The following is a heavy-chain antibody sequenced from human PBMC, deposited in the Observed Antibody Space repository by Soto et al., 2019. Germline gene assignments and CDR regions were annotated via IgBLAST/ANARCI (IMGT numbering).Heavy chain of an antibody. CDR2: IYTSGRT. CDR3: AGLSGSSSFYAMDV. V-gene: IGHV4-4*07. Sequence: SETLSLTCTVSRGSIRSFYWTWIRQPAGKGLEWLGPIYTSGRTTYTPYLKSRVTMSRATTKNTLSLRLRSVTAADTAVYYCAGLSGSSSFYAMDVWGQGTTVTVSS. J-gene: IGHJ6*02. D-gene: IGHD6-19*01. CDR1: RGSIRSFY.